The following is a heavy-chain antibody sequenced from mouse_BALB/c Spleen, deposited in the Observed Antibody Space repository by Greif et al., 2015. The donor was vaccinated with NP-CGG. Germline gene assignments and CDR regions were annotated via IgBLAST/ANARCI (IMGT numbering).Heavy chain of an antibody. CDR1: GFTFSSYT. CDR2: INSGGIYT. Sequence: VQRVESGGGLVKPGGSLKLSCAASGFTFSSYTMSWVHQTPEKRLEWVATINSGGIYTFYPDSVKGRFTISRDIAKNTLYLQMSSLMSEDTAMYYCTREGNYYFDYWGQGTTLTVSS. V-gene: IGHV5-6-4*01. D-gene: IGHD2-1*01. CDR3: TREGNYYFDY. J-gene: IGHJ2*01.